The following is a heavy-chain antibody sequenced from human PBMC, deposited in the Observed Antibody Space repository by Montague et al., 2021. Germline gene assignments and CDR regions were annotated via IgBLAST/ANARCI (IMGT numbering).Heavy chain of an antibody. CDR2: IYSGGSST. Sequence: SLRLSCAASGSTFSSYAMSWVRQAPGKGLEWVSVIYSGGSSTYYADSVKGRFTISRDNSKNTLYLQMNSLRAEDTAVYYCAKDSLAAAGTVDYWGQGTLVTRSS. CDR3: AKDSLAAAGTVDY. V-gene: IGHV3-23*03. J-gene: IGHJ4*02. D-gene: IGHD6-13*01. CDR1: GSTFSSYA.